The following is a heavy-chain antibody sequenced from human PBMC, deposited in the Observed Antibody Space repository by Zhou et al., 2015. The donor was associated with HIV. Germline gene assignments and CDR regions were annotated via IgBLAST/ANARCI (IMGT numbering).Heavy chain of an antibody. CDR2: IIPIFGTA. J-gene: IGHJ5*02. CDR3: ARWRAMDLGIAVAGTPNWFDP. CDR1: GGTFSSYA. V-gene: IGHV1-69*01. Sequence: QVQLVQSGAEVKKPGSSVKVSCKASGGTFSSYAISWVRQAPGQGLEWMGGIIPIFGTANYAQKFQGRVTITADESTSTAYMELSSLRSEDTAVYYCARWRAMDLGIAVAGTPNWFDPWGQGTLVTVSS. D-gene: IGHD6-19*01.